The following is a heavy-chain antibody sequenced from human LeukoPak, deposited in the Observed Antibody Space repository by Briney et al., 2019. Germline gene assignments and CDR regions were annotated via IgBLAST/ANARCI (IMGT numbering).Heavy chain of an antibody. V-gene: IGHV3-23*01. J-gene: IGHJ4*02. Sequence: PGGSLRLSCAASGFTFSTYVMNWFRKAPGKGLEWVSTISVGAEYIFYADSVKGRFTISRDDSNNALYLQMHSLRAEDTALYYCASGPPFLKYFEYWGQGTLVTVSS. D-gene: IGHD3-3*01. CDR2: ISVGAEYI. CDR3: ASGPPFLKYFEY. CDR1: GFTFSTYV.